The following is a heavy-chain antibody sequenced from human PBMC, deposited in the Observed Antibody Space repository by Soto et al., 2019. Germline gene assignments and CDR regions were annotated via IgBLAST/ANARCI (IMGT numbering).Heavy chain of an antibody. V-gene: IGHV1-18*04. D-gene: IGHD6-19*01. Sequence: ASVKASSKASHNGFSTYGITWVRQSPERGLEWMAWTNFYSGNSRYGQKFQGRVTVTTDTSTSTAYLELRSLKSDDTAIYYCAQGTVYSSANSCHPSGHYGMDVWGPGTPVT. CDR3: AQGTVYSSANSCHPSGHYGMDV. J-gene: IGHJ6*02. CDR2: TNFYSGNS. CDR1: HNGFSTYG.